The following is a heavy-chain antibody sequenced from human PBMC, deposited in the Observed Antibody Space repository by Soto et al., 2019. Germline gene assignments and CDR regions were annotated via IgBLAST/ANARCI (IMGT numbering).Heavy chain of an antibody. CDR2: IHHSGST. Sequence: SETLSLTCAVSGGSISSNNWWSCVRQPPGKGLEWIGEIHHSGSTNYNPSLKSRVTISVDKSKNQFSLTLSSVTAADTAVYYCARAPSPFFMGDYWGQGTLVTVS. CDR3: ARAPSPFFMGDY. V-gene: IGHV4-4*02. D-gene: IGHD3-10*01. CDR1: GGSISSNNW. J-gene: IGHJ4*02.